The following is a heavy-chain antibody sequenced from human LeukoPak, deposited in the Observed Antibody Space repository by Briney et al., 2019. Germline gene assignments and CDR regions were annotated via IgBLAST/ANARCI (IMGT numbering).Heavy chain of an antibody. J-gene: IGHJ4*02. Sequence: GGSLRLSCEASGFTFSNHWMHWVRQAPGKGLVWVSVISKDGSTSVYADSVRGRLTISRDNAKNTLYLQMSSLRAEDTAVYYCARDDIWAFDYWGQGTLVTVSS. D-gene: IGHD7-27*01. CDR1: GFTFSNHW. V-gene: IGHV3-74*01. CDR3: ARDDIWAFDY. CDR2: ISKDGSTS.